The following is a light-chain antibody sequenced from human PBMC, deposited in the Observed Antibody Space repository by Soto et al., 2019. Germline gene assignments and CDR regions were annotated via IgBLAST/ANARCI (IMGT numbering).Light chain of an antibody. CDR2: GAS. V-gene: IGKV3-20*01. Sequence: EIVLTQSPGTLSLSPGERATLSCRASQSVSSNYLARYQHKPGQAPRLLMYGASNRATGIPHRFSGSGSGTDFTLTISRLEPEDFAVYYCQQYGSSPQTFGQGTKVDIK. J-gene: IGKJ1*01. CDR3: QQYGSSPQT. CDR1: QSVSSNY.